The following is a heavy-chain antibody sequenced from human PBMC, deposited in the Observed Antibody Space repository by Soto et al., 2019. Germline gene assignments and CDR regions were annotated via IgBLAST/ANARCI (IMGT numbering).Heavy chain of an antibody. J-gene: IGHJ4*02. CDR3: ASCTIYNGDSYFAS. CDR1: GYTFTHYY. CDR2: INPDTDTT. Sequence: QVQLVQSGAEVRKPGASVKLSCQASGYTFTHYYIHWVRQAPGQGLEWLGIINPDTDTTSYAQTFQGRVTLKTDTSSSTVYLELIGLAAEDTAVYYCASCTIYNGDSYFASWGQGTLVTVSS. D-gene: IGHD1-1*01. V-gene: IGHV1-46*01.